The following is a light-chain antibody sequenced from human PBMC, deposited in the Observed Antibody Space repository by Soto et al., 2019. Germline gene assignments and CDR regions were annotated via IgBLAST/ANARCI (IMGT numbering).Light chain of an antibody. J-gene: IGKJ1*01. CDR2: DAS. CDR1: QGISSY. CDR3: QQYYTYPT. Sequence: AIRMTQSPSSFSASTGDRVTITCRASQGISSYLAWYQQKPGRAPNLLIYDASTLQSGVPSRFSGSGSGTDFTLTISRLQSEDFATYFCQQYYTYPTFGQGTKVDSK. V-gene: IGKV1-8*01.